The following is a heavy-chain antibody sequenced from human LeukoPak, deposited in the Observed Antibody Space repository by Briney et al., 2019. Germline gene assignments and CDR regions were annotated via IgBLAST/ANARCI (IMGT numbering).Heavy chain of an antibody. J-gene: IGHJ4*02. CDR3: ARGRIVEGLDY. D-gene: IGHD3-22*01. V-gene: IGHV1-2*02. Sequence: GASVKVSCKASGYTFTGYYIHWVRQAPGQGLEWVGWINPNSGGTNYAQRFQGRVTVTRDTSISTAYMELSRLRSDDTAVYYCARGRIVEGLDYWGQGTLVTVSS. CDR1: GYTFTGYY. CDR2: INPNSGGT.